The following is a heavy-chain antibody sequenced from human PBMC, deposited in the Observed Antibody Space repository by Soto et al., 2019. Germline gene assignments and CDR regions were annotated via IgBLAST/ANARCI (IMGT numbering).Heavy chain of an antibody. CDR3: AKFHGLGPYGDFDY. CDR2: ISYDGSNK. CDR1: GFTFSSYG. V-gene: IGHV3-30*18. Sequence: QVQLVESGGGVVQPGRSLRLSCAASGFTFSSYGMHWVRQAPGKGLEWVAVISYDGSNKYYADSVKGRFTISRDNSKNTLYLQMNSLRAEDTAVYYCAKFHGLGPYGDFDYWGQGTLVTVSS. D-gene: IGHD4-17*01. J-gene: IGHJ4*02.